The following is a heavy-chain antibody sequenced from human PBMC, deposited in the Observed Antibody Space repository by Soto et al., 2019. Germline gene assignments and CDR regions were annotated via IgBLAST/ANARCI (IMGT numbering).Heavy chain of an antibody. J-gene: IGHJ6*02. D-gene: IGHD3-22*01. CDR2: ISSSGSTI. CDR1: GFTFNSYS. V-gene: IGHV3-48*02. Sequence: EVQLVESGGGLVQPGGSLRLSCAASGFTFNSYSMNWVRQAPGKGLEWISYISSSGSTILYVDSVKGRFTVSRDNGKNSLYLQMNGLRDEDTAVYYCARDPPYFYDSTRYFYYGLDVWGQGTTVTVSS. CDR3: ARDPPYFYDSTRYFYYGLDV.